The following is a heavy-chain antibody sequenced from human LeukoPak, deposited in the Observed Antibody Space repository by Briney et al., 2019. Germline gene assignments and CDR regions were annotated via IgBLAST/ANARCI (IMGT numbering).Heavy chain of an antibody. D-gene: IGHD3-22*01. CDR3: ARSDSSGRYYFDY. V-gene: IGHV1-69*05. J-gene: IGHJ4*02. CDR2: IIPSFGTA. Sequence: ASVKVSCKASGGTFSSYAISWVRQAPGQGLEWMGRIIPSFGTANYAQKFQGRVTITTDESTSTAYMELSSLRSEDTAVYYCARSDSSGRYYFDYWGQGTPVTVSS. CDR1: GGTFSSYA.